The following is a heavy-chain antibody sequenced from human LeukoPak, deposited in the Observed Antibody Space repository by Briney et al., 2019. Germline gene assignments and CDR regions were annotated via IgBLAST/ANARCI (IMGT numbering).Heavy chain of an antibody. CDR2: ISTSGGTT. D-gene: IGHD5-12*01. CDR3: AIWLRRFDY. J-gene: IGHJ4*02. V-gene: IGHV3-23*01. Sequence: GGSLGLSCAASGFTFSSQGMSWVRQAPGKGLEWVSAISTSGGTTYYADSVRGRFTISRDNSKNTLYLQMNSLTAEDTAIYYCAIWLRRFDYWGQGTLVTVSS. CDR1: GFTFSSQG.